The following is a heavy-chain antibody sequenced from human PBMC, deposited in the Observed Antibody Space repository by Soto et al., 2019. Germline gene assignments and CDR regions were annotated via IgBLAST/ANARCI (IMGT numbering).Heavy chain of an antibody. V-gene: IGHV3-7*01. J-gene: IGHJ6*03. CDR2: IKQDGSEK. Sequence: QPGGSLRLSCAASGFTFSSYWMSWVRQAPGKGLEWVANIKQDGSEKYYVDSVKGRFTISRDNAKNSLYLQMNSLRAEDTAVYYCARDRPYSSGWYENLYYYYMDVWGKGTTVTVSS. CDR3: ARDRPYSSGWYENLYYYYMDV. CDR1: GFTFSSYW. D-gene: IGHD6-19*01.